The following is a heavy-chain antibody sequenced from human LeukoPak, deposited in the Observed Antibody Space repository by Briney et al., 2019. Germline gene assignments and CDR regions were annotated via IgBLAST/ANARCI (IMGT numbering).Heavy chain of an antibody. Sequence: GGSLRLSCAASGFTFSNYGMHWVRQAPGKGLEWVADISYDGSNTYYADSVKGRFTISRDNSKNTLYLQMNSLRAEDTAVYYCARDDHDYGDYVFDYWGQGTLVTVSS. J-gene: IGHJ4*02. CDR1: GFTFSNYG. V-gene: IGHV3-30*03. D-gene: IGHD4-17*01. CDR3: ARDDHDYGDYVFDY. CDR2: ISYDGSNT.